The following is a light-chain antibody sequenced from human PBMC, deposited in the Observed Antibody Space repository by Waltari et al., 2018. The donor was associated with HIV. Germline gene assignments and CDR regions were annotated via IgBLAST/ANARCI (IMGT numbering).Light chain of an antibody. V-gene: IGLV1-47*01. CDR1: SSNIGSNY. CDR2: RHN. J-gene: IGLJ2*01. Sequence: SVLTQPPSASGTPGQRVTISCSGSSSNIGSNYVFWYQQLPGTAPRLLMHRHNDRPSGVPDLFSDSTSGTSASLAISGLRSEDEADYYGATWDDSLSGVLFGGGTKLTVL. CDR3: ATWDDSLSGVL.